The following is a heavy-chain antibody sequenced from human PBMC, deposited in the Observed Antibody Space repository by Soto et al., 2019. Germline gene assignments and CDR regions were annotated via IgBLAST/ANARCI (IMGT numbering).Heavy chain of an antibody. V-gene: IGHV3-33*01. Sequence: GGSLRLSCAASGFTFSSYGMHWVRQAPGKGLEWVAVIWYDGSNKYYADSVKGRFTISRDNSKNTLYLQMNSLRAEDTAVYYCARDRTPEIDYGDYVDAFDIWGQGTMVTVSS. D-gene: IGHD4-17*01. CDR1: GFTFSSYG. CDR3: ARDRTPEIDYGDYVDAFDI. CDR2: IWYDGSNK. J-gene: IGHJ3*02.